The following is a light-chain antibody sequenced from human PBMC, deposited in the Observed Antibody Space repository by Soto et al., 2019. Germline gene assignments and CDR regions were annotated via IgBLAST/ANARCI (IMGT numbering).Light chain of an antibody. CDR1: SSNIGSHS. CDR3: AAWDDSLNGVV. V-gene: IGLV1-44*01. Sequence: QSALTQSPSASGTPGQRVTISCSGGSSNIGSHSVSWYQQVPGTAPKLLIYINSHRSSGVPDRFSGSKSGISASLAISGLQSEDEADYYCAAWDDSLNGVVFGGGTKLTVL. CDR2: INS. J-gene: IGLJ2*01.